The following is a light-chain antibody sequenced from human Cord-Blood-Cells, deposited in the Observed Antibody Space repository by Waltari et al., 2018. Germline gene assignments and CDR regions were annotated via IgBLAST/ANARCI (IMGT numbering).Light chain of an antibody. CDR3: QQRSNWPIFT. J-gene: IGKJ3*01. Sequence: EIVLTQSPATLSLSPGERATLSCRASQSVSSDLAWYQQKPGQAPRLLIYDASNRATGIPARFSGSGSGTDFTLTISSLEPEDVAVYYCQQRSNWPIFTFGPGTKVDIK. CDR1: QSVSSD. CDR2: DAS. V-gene: IGKV3-11*01.